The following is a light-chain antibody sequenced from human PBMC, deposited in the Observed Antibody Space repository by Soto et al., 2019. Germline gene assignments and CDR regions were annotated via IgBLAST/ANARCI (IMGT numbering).Light chain of an antibody. CDR1: QSVSSSY. J-gene: IGKJ5*01. Sequence: EIVLTQSPGTLSLSPGDRATLSCRASQSVSSSYLAWYQQRPGQAPRLLIYGASSRATGIPDRFSGSGSGTDFTLSISKVEPEDFAVYYCQQYGRPPRATFGQGTRLEIK. CDR2: GAS. V-gene: IGKV3-20*01. CDR3: QQYGRPPRAT.